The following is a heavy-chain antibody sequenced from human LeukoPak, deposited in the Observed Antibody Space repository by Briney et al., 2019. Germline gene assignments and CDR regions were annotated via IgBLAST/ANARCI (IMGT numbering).Heavy chain of an antibody. V-gene: IGHV1-69*05. D-gene: IGHD2-2*01. Sequence: SVKVSCKASGYTFTSYGISWVRQAPGQGLEWMGGIIPIFGTANYAQKFRGRVTITTDESTSTAYMELSSLRSEDTAVYYCATLKRGDIVVVPADIPYYYYMDVWGKGTTVTVSS. J-gene: IGHJ6*03. CDR3: ATLKRGDIVVVPADIPYYYYMDV. CDR1: GYTFTSYG. CDR2: IIPIFGTA.